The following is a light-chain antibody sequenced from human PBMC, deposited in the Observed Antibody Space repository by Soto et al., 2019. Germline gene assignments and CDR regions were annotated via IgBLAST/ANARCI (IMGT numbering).Light chain of an antibody. J-gene: IGLJ2*01. CDR1: SSNIGTNA. CDR3: AVWDDSLKGVV. CDR2: NKN. V-gene: IGLV1-44*01. Sequence: QSVLTQPPSASGTPGQRVTISCSGSSSNIGTNAVNWYQQVPGTAPKVLIYNKNQRPSGVPARFSGSKSGTSASLAISGLQSEDEADYYCAVWDDSLKGVVFGGGTKVTVL.